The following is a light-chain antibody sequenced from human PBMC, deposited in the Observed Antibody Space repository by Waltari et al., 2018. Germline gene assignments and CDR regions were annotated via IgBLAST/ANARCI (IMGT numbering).Light chain of an antibody. Sequence: ETMMTQSPDTLSVSPGERATLSCRASQSIRSNLAWYQQKPGKAPRLLIFGVSTRATGIPARFSGSGSGTEFTLTISSLESEDFGIYYCQQYNNWPPEMYTFGPGTKLEI. CDR3: QQYNNWPPEMYT. CDR2: GVS. V-gene: IGKV3D-15*01. J-gene: IGKJ2*01. CDR1: QSIRSN.